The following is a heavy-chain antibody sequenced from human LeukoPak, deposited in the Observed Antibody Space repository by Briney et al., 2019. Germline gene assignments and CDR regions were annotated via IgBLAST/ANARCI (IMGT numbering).Heavy chain of an antibody. CDR2: IYYSGST. D-gene: IGHD1-26*01. CDR3: AREKVVGATRWFDP. CDR1: GGSISSSSYY. V-gene: IGHV4-39*07. J-gene: IGHJ5*02. Sequence: SETLSLTCTVSGGSISSSSYYWGWIRQPPGKGLEWIGSIYYSGSTYYNPSLKSRVTISVDTSKNQFSLKLSSVTAADTAVYYCAREKVVGATRWFDPWGQGTLVTVSS.